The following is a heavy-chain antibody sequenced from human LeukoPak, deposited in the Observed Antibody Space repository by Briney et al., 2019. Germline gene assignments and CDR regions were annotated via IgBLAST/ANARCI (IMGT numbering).Heavy chain of an antibody. V-gene: IGHV1-2*02. CDR1: GYTFTGYY. Sequence: ASVKISCKASGYTFTGYYIDWVRQAPGQGLEWMGWITPNSGGTKYGQKFQGRVTMTRDTSISTAYMELSSLRSDDTAVYYCARVLRWNYVEDAFDIWGQGTMVTVSS. CDR2: ITPNSGGT. J-gene: IGHJ3*02. CDR3: ARVLRWNYVEDAFDI. D-gene: IGHD1-7*01.